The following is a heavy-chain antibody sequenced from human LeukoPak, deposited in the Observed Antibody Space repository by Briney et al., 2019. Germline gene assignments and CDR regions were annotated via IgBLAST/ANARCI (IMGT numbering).Heavy chain of an antibody. CDR1: GGSLSGYY. CDR3: ARGGDSGSYLDY. J-gene: IGHJ4*02. Sequence: SETLSLTCAVYGGSLSGYYWSCISQPPGKGLEWIGEINHSGRTNYNPSLKSRVTISVDTSKNQFSLKLSSVTAADTAVYYCARGGDSGSYLDYWGQGTLVTVSS. CDR2: INHSGRT. V-gene: IGHV4-34*01. D-gene: IGHD1-26*01.